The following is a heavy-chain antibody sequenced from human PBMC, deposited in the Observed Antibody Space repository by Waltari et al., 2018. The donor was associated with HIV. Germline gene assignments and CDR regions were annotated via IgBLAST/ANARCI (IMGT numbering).Heavy chain of an antibody. Sequence: EVQLVESGGGLVQAGGSLRLSCKVFGLKVSSFCMSWVRKGQGNGGGWGVSSREDGAKKNYLGSVKERFTISKDSLKNSVSLSLNNMTAGDTAVYFCARLIREGYNDWYFDLWGRGTLITVFS. CDR2: SREDGAKK. CDR3: ARLIREGYNDWYFDL. J-gene: IGHJ2*01. CDR1: GLKVSSFC. D-gene: IGHD1-20*01. V-gene: IGHV3-7*01.